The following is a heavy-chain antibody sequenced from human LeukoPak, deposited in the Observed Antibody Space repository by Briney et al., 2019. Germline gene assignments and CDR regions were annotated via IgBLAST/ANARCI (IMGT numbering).Heavy chain of an antibody. J-gene: IGHJ6*02. Sequence: ASVKVSCKASGYTFINYSLHWVRQAPGQGLEWMGVIDPSSGSTRYAQKFQDRVTMTTDTSTSTVYIELSSLRSDDTAVYFCARGDTIFGAVLDVVYGLDVWGQGTTVTVSS. CDR1: GYTFINYS. CDR3: ARGDTIFGAVLDVVYGLDV. V-gene: IGHV1-46*01. CDR2: IDPSSGST. D-gene: IGHD3-3*01.